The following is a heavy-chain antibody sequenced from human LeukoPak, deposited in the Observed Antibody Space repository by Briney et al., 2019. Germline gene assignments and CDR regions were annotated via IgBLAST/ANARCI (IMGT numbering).Heavy chain of an antibody. CDR3: ARDYGDYYYYYYMDV. J-gene: IGHJ6*03. CDR1: GFTFSAYS. CDR2: ITSGDFV. V-gene: IGHV3-69-1*01. D-gene: IGHD4-17*01. Sequence: KAGGSLRLSCAASGFTFSAYSMNWVRQAPGKGLEWVSSITSGDFVYFADSLKGRFTISRDNAKSSLYLQMNSLRADDTAVYYCARDYGDYYYYYYMDVWGKGTTVTVSS.